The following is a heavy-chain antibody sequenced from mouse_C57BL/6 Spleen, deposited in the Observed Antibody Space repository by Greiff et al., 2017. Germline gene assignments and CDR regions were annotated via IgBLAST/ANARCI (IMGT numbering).Heavy chain of an antibody. V-gene: IGHV1-81*01. CDR3: AREVVAERGYFDY. CDR1: GYTFTSYG. J-gene: IGHJ2*01. D-gene: IGHD1-1*01. CDR2: IYPRSGNT. Sequence: VKLMESGAELARPGASVKLSCKASGYTFTSYGISWVKQRTGQGLEWIGEIYPRSGNTYYNEKFKGKATLTADKSSSTAYMELRSLTSEDSAVYFCAREVVAERGYFDYWGQGTTLTVSS.